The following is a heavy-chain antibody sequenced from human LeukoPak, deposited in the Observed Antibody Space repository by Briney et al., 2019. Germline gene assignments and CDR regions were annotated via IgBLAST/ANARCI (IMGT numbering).Heavy chain of an antibody. CDR2: ISSSGSTI. Sequence: GGSLRLSCAASGFTFNDYYMSWIRQAPGKGLEWVSYISSSGSTIYYADSVKGRFTISRDNAKNSLYLQMNSLKTEDTAVYYCTASDHLYCSSSSCHFDYWGQGTLVTVAS. CDR1: GFTFNDYY. J-gene: IGHJ4*02. CDR3: TASDHLYCSSSSCHFDY. V-gene: IGHV3-11*01. D-gene: IGHD2-2*01.